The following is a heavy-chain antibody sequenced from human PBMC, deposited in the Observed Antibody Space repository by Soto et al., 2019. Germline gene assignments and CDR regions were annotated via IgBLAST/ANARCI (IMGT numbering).Heavy chain of an antibody. D-gene: IGHD2-15*01. V-gene: IGHV3-30-3*01. J-gene: IGHJ4*02. Sequence: ESGGGVVQPGGSLRLSCAASGFSFSRFAIHWVRQAPGKGLEWVAVISKDGSVIYYADSVKGRFTISRDNSKSSLFLQVNSLKSEDTAVYHCARSRSGAVPDSLGFWGQGTLSTVSS. CDR2: ISKDGSVI. CDR1: GFSFSRFA. CDR3: ARSRSGAVPDSLGF.